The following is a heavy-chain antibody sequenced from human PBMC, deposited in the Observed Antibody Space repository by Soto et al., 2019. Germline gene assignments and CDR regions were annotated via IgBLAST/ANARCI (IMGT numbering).Heavy chain of an antibody. D-gene: IGHD6-19*01. CDR3: AREKEWLVRSWYYYYGMDF. V-gene: IGHV1-2*04. Sequence: ASVKVSCKASGYTFTGYYMHWVRQAPGQGLEWMGWINPNSGGTNYAQKFQGWVTMTRDTSISTAYMELSRLRSDDTAVYYCAREKEWLVRSWYYYYGMDFWGQGSTVTVSS. CDR2: INPNSGGT. J-gene: IGHJ6*02. CDR1: GYTFTGYY.